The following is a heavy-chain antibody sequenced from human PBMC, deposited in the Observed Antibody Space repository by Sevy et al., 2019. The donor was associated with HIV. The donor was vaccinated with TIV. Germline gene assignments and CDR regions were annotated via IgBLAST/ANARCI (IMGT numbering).Heavy chain of an antibody. D-gene: IGHD1-26*01. CDR3: ARGVGEGWFDP. J-gene: IGHJ5*02. V-gene: IGHV1-3*01. Sequence: ASVKVSCKASGYTFTSYDMHWVRQAPGQRLEWMGWINAGNRNTKYSQKFQGRVTITRDTSASTAYMELSSLRSEDTAVYYCARGVGEGWFDPWGQGTLVTVSS. CDR2: INAGNRNT. CDR1: GYTFTSYD.